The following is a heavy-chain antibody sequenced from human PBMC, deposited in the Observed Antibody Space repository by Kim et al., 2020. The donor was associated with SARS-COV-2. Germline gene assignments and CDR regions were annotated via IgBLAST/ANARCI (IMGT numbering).Heavy chain of an antibody. CDR2: IYYSGST. V-gene: IGHV4-39*01. Sequence: SETLSLTCTVSGGSISSSSYYWGWIRQPPWKGLEWIGSIYYSGSTYYNPSLKSRVTISVDTSKNQFSLKLSSVTAADTAVYYCARHRREGLRTIPYYFDYWCQGTLVTGSS. CDR1: GGSISSSSYY. CDR3: ARHRREGLRTIPYYFDY. J-gene: IGHJ4*02. D-gene: IGHD2-21*01.